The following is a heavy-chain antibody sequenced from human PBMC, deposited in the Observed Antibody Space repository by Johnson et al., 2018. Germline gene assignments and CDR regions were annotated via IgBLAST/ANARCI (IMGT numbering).Heavy chain of an antibody. CDR2: INWSRFSI. V-gene: IGHV3-9*01. J-gene: IGHJ6*03. Sequence: VQLVESGGGLVQPGRSLRLSCAAYGFTFDDYAMHWVRQAPGKGLEWVAGINWSRFSIGSGDSVQGRFTIIRDNPENYLYLQMNSLRAEDTALYYCAKGSGAVYYYYMDVWGKGTTVTVSS. CDR1: GFTFDDYA. CDR3: AKGSGAVYYYYMDV. D-gene: IGHD1-26*01.